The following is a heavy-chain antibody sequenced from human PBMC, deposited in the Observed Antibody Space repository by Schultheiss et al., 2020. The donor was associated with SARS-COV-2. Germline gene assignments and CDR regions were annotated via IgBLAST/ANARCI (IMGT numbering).Heavy chain of an antibody. Sequence: GSLRLSCAVYGGSFSGYYWSWIRQPPGKGLEWIGEINHSGSTNYNPSLKSRVTISVDTSKNQFSLKLSSVTAADTSVYYCARDTNAYYDFWSGKYSGMDVWGRGTTVTVSS. V-gene: IGHV4-34*01. D-gene: IGHD3-3*01. CDR1: GGSFSGYY. CDR2: INHSGST. CDR3: ARDTNAYYDFWSGKYSGMDV. J-gene: IGHJ6*02.